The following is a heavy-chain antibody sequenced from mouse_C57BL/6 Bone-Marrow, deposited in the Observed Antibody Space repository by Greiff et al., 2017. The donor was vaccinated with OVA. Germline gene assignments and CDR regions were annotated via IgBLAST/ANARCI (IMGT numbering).Heavy chain of an antibody. CDR1: GYTFTSYW. V-gene: IGHV1-50*01. CDR3: ARGGGNYVGVGWYFDV. J-gene: IGHJ1*03. D-gene: IGHD2-1*01. CDR2: IDPSDSYT. Sequence: QVQLQQPGAELVKPGASVTLSCKASGYTFTSYWMQWVKQRPGQGLEWIGAIDPSDSYTNYHQKFKGKATLTVDTSSSTAYRQLSGQTYGDSAVYYGARGGGNYVGVGWYFDVWGTGTTVTVSS.